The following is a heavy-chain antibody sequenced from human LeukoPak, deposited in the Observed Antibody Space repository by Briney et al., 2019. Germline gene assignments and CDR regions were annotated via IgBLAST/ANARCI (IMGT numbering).Heavy chain of an antibody. CDR1: GYTFTSYW. CDR3: VRRTDYYMDV. CDR2: IYPGDSDT. V-gene: IGHV5-51*01. J-gene: IGHJ6*03. Sequence: GESLKIPCQGSGYTFTSYWIGWVRQMPGKGLEWMGIIYPGDSDTRYSPSFQGQVTISADKSINTAYLKWSSLKALDTAMYYCVRRTDYYMDVWGKGTTVTVSS.